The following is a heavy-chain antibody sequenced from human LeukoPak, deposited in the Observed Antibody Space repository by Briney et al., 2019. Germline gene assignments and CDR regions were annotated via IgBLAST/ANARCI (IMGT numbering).Heavy chain of an antibody. CDR2: INHSGST. Sequence: SETLSLTCAVYGGTFSGHYWTWIRQPPGKGLEWIGEINHSGSTNYNPSLKNRVTISVHTSKNQFSLKLTSVTAADTAVYYCARDSSSYKDAFDIWGQGTMVTVSS. J-gene: IGHJ3*02. CDR1: GGTFSGHY. D-gene: IGHD6-13*01. V-gene: IGHV4-34*01. CDR3: ARDSSSYKDAFDI.